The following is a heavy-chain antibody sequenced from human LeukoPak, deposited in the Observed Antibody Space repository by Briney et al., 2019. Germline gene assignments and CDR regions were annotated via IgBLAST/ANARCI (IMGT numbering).Heavy chain of an antibody. V-gene: IGHV3-15*01. CDR3: SRNADHDW. CDR1: GFSFSDAW. D-gene: IGHD1-14*01. Sequence: GGSLRLSCAGSGFSFSDAWLNWVRQTPEKGLEWVARIKRQTEGWAKDYAAPVKGRFTVSRDDSKSTVDLQMNSLEIEDTAVYYCSRNADHDWWGQGTLVTVSS. J-gene: IGHJ4*02. CDR2: IKRQTEGWAK.